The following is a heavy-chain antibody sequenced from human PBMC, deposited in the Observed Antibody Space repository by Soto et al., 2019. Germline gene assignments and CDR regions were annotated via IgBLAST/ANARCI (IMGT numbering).Heavy chain of an antibody. D-gene: IGHD6-19*01. CDR2: ISHDGSNK. CDR1: GFTFSSYG. V-gene: IGHV3-30*03. Sequence: QGQLVESGGGVVQPGRSLRLSCAASGFTFSSYGMQWARQAPGKGLEWVAVISHDGSNKYYADSVKGRITISRDNSKNTLYLQMNSLRAEDTAVYYCGAGWYFFDYWGHGTPVTVSS. J-gene: IGHJ4*01. CDR3: GAGWYFFDY.